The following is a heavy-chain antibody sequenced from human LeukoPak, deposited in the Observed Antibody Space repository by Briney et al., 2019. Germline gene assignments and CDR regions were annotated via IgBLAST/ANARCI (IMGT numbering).Heavy chain of an antibody. D-gene: IGHD6-13*01. V-gene: IGHV4-59*12. CDR3: ARGTGSSWLNWFDP. J-gene: IGHJ5*02. CDR2: IYYSGST. CDR1: GGSISSYY. Sequence: SETLSLTCTVSGGSISSYYWSWIRRPPGKGLEWIGCIYYSGSTNYNPSFKSRVTISVGTSKNQFSLKLRSVTAADTAVYYCARGTGSSWLNWFDPWGQGTLVTVSS.